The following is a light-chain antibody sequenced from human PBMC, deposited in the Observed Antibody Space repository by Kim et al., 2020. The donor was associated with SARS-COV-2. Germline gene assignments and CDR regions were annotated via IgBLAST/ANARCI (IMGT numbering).Light chain of an antibody. CDR3: CSYAGSWV. J-gene: IGLJ3*02. CDR2: DVS. CDR1: SSDVGGYNY. Sequence: PGQSVTISCTGTSSDVGGYNYVSWYQQNPGKAPKLMIYDVSKRPSGVPDRFSGSKSGNTASLTISGLQAEDEADYYCCSYAGSWVFGGGTQLTVL. V-gene: IGLV2-11*01.